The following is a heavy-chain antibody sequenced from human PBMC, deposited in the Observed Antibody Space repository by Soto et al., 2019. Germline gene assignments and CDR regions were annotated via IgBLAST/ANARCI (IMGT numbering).Heavy chain of an antibody. CDR2: IIPICGTA. D-gene: IGHD3-22*01. Sequence: QVQLVQSGAEVKKPGSSVKVSCKASGGTFSSYAISWVRQAPGQGLEWMGGIIPICGTANYAQKFQGRVTITADESTSTAYMELSSLRSEDTAVYYCAREPTYYYDSSGYYPTYYFDYWGQGTLVTVSS. V-gene: IGHV1-69*01. J-gene: IGHJ4*02. CDR3: AREPTYYYDSSGYYPTYYFDY. CDR1: GGTFSSYA.